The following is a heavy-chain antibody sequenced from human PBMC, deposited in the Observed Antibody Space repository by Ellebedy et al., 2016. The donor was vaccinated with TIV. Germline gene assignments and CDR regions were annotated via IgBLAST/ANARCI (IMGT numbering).Heavy chain of an antibody. V-gene: IGHV3-11*01. Sequence: PGGSLRLSCAASGFTFSDYYMSWIRQAPGKGLEWVSYISSSGSVRYYADSVKGRFTMSRDNSKNSLYLQMDSLRAEDTAVYYCARGNSGHYFDYWGQGSLVTVSS. CDR2: ISSSGSVR. J-gene: IGHJ4*02. D-gene: IGHD2/OR15-2a*01. CDR1: GFTFSDYY. CDR3: ARGNSGHYFDY.